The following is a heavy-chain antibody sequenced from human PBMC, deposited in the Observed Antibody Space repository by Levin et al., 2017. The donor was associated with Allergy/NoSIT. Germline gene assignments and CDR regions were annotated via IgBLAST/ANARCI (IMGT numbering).Heavy chain of an antibody. V-gene: IGHV3-30*03. CDR1: GFTFNSYS. Sequence: PGGSLRLSCAASGFTFNSYSMHWIRQAPGKGLEWVAILSFDGNSKFFADSVKGRFAISRHSSKNLMYLQMNSLRPEDTAVYYCARDNRQLAGGFDPWGQGTLVTVSS. CDR3: ARDNRQLAGGFDP. D-gene: IGHD2/OR15-2a*01. CDR2: LSFDGNSK. J-gene: IGHJ5*02.